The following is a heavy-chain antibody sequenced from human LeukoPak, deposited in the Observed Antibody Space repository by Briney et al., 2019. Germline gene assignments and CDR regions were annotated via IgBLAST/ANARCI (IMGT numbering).Heavy chain of an antibody. D-gene: IGHD2-21*02. CDR1: GFTFSTYW. CDR3: ARVSVYCGGDCYPFARGSFDP. Sequence: QTGGSLRLSCAASGFTFSTYWMSWVRQAPGKGLEWVSYISSSGSTIYYADSVKGRFTISRDNAKNSLYLQMNSLRAEDTAVYYCARVSVYCGGDCYPFARGSFDPWGQGTLVTVSS. J-gene: IGHJ5*02. V-gene: IGHV3-48*04. CDR2: ISSSGSTI.